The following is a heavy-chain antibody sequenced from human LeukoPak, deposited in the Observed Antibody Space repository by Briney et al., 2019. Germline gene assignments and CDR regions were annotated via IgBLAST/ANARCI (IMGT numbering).Heavy chain of an antibody. J-gene: IGHJ4*02. CDR3: AGWFGELFDY. CDR1: GGTFSSYA. CDR2: IIPILGIA. D-gene: IGHD3-10*01. Sequence: ASVKVSCKASGGTFSSYAISWVRQAPGQGLEWMGRIIPILGIANYAQKFQGRVTITADKSTSTAYMELSSLRSEDTAVYHCAGWFGELFDYWGQGTLVTVSS. V-gene: IGHV1-69*04.